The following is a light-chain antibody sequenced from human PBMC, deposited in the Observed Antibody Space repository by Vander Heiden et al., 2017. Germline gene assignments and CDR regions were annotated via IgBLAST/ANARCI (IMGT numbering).Light chain of an antibody. CDR3: QSYDGSLSGFHVV. Sequence: QSVLTQPPSVSGAPGQRVTISCTGSSSNIGAGYDVHWYQQLPGTAPKLLIYGNSNRPSGVPDRFSGSKSGTSASLAITGLQAEDEADYYCQSYDGSLSGFHVVFGGGTKLTVL. CDR2: GNS. CDR1: SSNIGAGYD. J-gene: IGLJ2*01. V-gene: IGLV1-40*01.